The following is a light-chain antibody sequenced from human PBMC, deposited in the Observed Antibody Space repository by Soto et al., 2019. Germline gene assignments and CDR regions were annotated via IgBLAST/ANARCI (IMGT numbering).Light chain of an antibody. J-gene: IGKJ5*01. Sequence: EIVLTQSPGTLALSRGERATLSCRASQSVSSSYLAWYQHRPGQAPRLLIYGASSRATGIPARFSGSGSGTEFTLTISSLQSEDFAVYYCQQYNNWPITFGQGTRLEI. CDR1: QSVSSSY. CDR2: GAS. CDR3: QQYNNWPIT. V-gene: IGKV3D-15*01.